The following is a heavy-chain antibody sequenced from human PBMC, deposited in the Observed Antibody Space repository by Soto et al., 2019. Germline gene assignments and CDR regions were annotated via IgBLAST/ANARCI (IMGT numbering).Heavy chain of an antibody. CDR1: GGSISSSGYY. D-gene: IGHD2-2*01. J-gene: IGHJ5*02. CDR2: IYYSGST. V-gene: IGHV4-39*01. CDR3: ARLHCNSPNCVPLDP. Sequence: SETLSVTCTVSGGSISSSGYYSGWIRQPPGKGLEWIGSIYYSGSTSYNPSLKSRVTMSVDTFKNQLSLKLSSVTAADTAVYYCARLHCNSPNCVPLDPWGQGTLVTVSS.